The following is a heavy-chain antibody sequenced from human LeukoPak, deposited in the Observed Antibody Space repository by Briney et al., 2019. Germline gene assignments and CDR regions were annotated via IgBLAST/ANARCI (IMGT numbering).Heavy chain of an antibody. V-gene: IGHV3-33*01. Sequence: PGGSLRLSCAASGFILSTHGMNWVRQAPGKGLEWVAGMWYDGSREDYADSVKGRFTISRDMSKNTLNLQMNSLRVEDTAMFYCARDLSFGSLDFRGQGTLVTVSS. J-gene: IGHJ4*02. CDR1: GFILSTHG. D-gene: IGHD1-26*01. CDR2: MWYDGSRE. CDR3: ARDLSFGSLDF.